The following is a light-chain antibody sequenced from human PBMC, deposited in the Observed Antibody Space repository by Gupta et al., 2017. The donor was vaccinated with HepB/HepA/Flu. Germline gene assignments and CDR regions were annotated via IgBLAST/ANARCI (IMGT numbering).Light chain of an antibody. CDR3: QQDGSSPWT. Sequence: EIVLTQSPGTLSLSPGERATLSCLASQSVSSSYLAWYQQKPGQAPRLLIYGASSRATGIPDRFSGSGSGTDFTLTISRLEPEDFAVYYCQQDGSSPWTFGQGTKVEIK. V-gene: IGKV3-20*01. CDR1: QSVSSSY. CDR2: GAS. J-gene: IGKJ1*01.